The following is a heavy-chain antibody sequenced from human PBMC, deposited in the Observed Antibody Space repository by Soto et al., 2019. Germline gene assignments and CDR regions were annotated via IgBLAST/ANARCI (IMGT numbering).Heavy chain of an antibody. D-gene: IGHD3-10*01. Sequence: QVQLVQSGAEVKKPGSSVKVSCKASGGTFSSYAISWVRQAPGQGLEWMGGIIPIFGTANYAQKFQGRVTITADKSTSTAYMELSSLRSEDTAVYYCARGHYYGSGSYYKRVYYYYGMDVWGQGTTVTVSS. CDR1: GGTFSSYA. CDR3: ARGHYYGSGSYYKRVYYYYGMDV. V-gene: IGHV1-69*06. CDR2: IIPIFGTA. J-gene: IGHJ6*02.